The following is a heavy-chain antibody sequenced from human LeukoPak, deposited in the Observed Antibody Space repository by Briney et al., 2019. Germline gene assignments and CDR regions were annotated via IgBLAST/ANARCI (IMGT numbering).Heavy chain of an antibody. Sequence: GGSLRLSCAASGFTFSSYAMHWVRQAPGKGLEWVAVISYDGSNKYYADSVKGRFTISRDNSKNTLYLQMNSLRAEDTAVYYCAKGGVFGVVSVFDYWGQGTLVTVSS. J-gene: IGHJ4*02. CDR3: AKGGVFGVVSVFDY. D-gene: IGHD3-3*01. CDR1: GFTFSSYA. V-gene: IGHV3-30*04. CDR2: ISYDGSNK.